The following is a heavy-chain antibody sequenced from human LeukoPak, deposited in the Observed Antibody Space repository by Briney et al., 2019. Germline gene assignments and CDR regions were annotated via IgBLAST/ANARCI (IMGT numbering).Heavy chain of an antibody. V-gene: IGHV1-2*02. J-gene: IGHJ6*03. Sequence: ASVKVSCKASGYTFTAYYMHWVRHAPGQGLEWMRWNNPNSGGTNYAQKFQGRVTMTRDTSISTAYMELSRLRSDDTAVYYCARVSQLLALNYYYYYMDVWGKGTTVTVSS. CDR2: NNPNSGGT. CDR1: GYTFTAYY. D-gene: IGHD2-2*01. CDR3: ARVSQLLALNYYYYYMDV.